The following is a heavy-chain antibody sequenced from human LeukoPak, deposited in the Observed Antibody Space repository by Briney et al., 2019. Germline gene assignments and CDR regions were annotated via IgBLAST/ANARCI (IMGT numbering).Heavy chain of an antibody. Sequence: PSETLSLTCTVSGGSISSYYWSWIRQPPGKGLEWIGYIYYSGSTNYNPSLKSRVTISVDTSKNQFSLKLSSVTAADTAVYYCARGIAAAVFDYWGQGTLVTVSS. CDR2: IYYSGST. D-gene: IGHD6-13*01. J-gene: IGHJ4*02. CDR1: GGSISSYY. CDR3: ARGIAAAVFDY. V-gene: IGHV4-59*12.